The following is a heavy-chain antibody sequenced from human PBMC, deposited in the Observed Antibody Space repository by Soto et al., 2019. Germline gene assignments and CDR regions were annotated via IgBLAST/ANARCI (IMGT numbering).Heavy chain of an antibody. J-gene: IGHJ4*02. CDR2: IWYDGSNK. CDR3: ARDDIAVAGTPFDY. CDR1: GFTFSSYG. D-gene: IGHD6-19*01. V-gene: IGHV3-33*01. Sequence: PGGSLRLSCAASGFTFSSYGMHWVRQAPGKGLEWVAVIWYDGSNKYYADSVKGRFTISRDNSKNTLYLQMNSLRAEDTAVYYCARDDIAVAGTPFDYWGQGTLVTVSS.